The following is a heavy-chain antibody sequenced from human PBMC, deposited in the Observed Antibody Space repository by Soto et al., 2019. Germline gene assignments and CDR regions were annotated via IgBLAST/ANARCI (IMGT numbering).Heavy chain of an antibody. Sequence: VQLVESGGGLVEPGGSLRLSCAASGFIVSNAWMSWVRQAPGKGLELVGRIKKNADGGTTDYAAPVEGRFTISRDGSKNTLFLQMNSLRPEDIAVYYCTTNPVGYRYFDYWGQGTLVTVSS. J-gene: IGHJ4*02. CDR1: GFIVSNAW. CDR2: IKKNADGGTT. CDR3: TTNPVGYRYFDY. D-gene: IGHD5-18*01. V-gene: IGHV3-15*01.